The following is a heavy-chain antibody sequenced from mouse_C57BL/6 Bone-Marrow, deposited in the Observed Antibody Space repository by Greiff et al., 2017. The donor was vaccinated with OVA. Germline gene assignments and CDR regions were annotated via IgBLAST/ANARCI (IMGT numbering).Heavy chain of an antibody. CDR2: IYPGDGDP. CDR1: GYAFSSSW. D-gene: IGHD1-1*01. CDR3: ASVYYDYYAMDY. Sequence: QVQLQQSGPELVKPGASVKISCKASGYAFSSSWMNWVKQRPGKGLEWIGRIYPGDGDPNYNGKLKGKATLTADKSSSTAYMQLSSLTSEDSAVYFCASVYYDYYAMDYWGQGTSVTVSS. V-gene: IGHV1-82*01. J-gene: IGHJ4*01.